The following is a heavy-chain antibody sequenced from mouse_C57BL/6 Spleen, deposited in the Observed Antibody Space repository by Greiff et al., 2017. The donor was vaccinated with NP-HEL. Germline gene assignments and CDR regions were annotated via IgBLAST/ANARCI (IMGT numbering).Heavy chain of an antibody. Sequence: EVKVEESGAELVRPGASVKLSCTASGFNIKDDYMHWVKQRPEQGLEWIGWIDPENGDTEYASKFQGKATITADTSSNTAYLQLSSLTSEDTAVYYCTFITTAFDYWGQGTTLTVSS. CDR2: IDPENGDT. CDR1: GFNIKDDY. V-gene: IGHV14-4*01. D-gene: IGHD1-2*01. CDR3: TFITTAFDY. J-gene: IGHJ2*01.